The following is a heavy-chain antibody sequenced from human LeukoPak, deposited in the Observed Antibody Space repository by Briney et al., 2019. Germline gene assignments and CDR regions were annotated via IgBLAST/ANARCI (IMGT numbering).Heavy chain of an antibody. CDR3: ARNPWLLWFGELLDGDTDYYYYMDV. CDR1: GFTFSSYG. V-gene: IGHV3-30*02. J-gene: IGHJ6*03. Sequence: PGGSLRLSCAASGFTFSSYGMHWVRQAPGKGLEWVAFIRYDGSNKYYADSVKGRFTISRDNSKNTLYLQMNSLRAEDTAVYYCARNPWLLWFGELLDGDTDYYYYMDVWGKGTTVTISS. CDR2: IRYDGSNK. D-gene: IGHD3-10*01.